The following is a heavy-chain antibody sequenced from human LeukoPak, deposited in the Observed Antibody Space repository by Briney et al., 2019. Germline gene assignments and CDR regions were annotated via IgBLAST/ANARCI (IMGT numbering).Heavy chain of an antibody. Sequence: VTQPLNCNHSGDPIISHNVSLIRQPPVKGQEWIGYIYYSGSTNYNPSLKSRVTISVDTSKNQFSLKLSSVTAADTAVYYCARRVQWLSAFDTWGQGTMVTVSS. CDR1: GDPIISHN. D-gene: IGHD6-19*01. CDR2: IYYSGST. CDR3: ARRVQWLSAFDT. J-gene: IGHJ3*02. V-gene: IGHV4-59*11.